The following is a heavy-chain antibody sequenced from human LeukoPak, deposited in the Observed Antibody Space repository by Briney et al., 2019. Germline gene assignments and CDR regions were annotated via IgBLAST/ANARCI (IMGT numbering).Heavy chain of an antibody. CDR3: ARDRRSSWYNPEWYFDL. Sequence: GGSLRLSCAASGFTFSSYDMHWVRQATGKGLEWVSAIGTAGDTYYPGSVKGRFTISRENAKNSLYLQMNSLRAGDTAVYYCARDRRSSWYNPEWYFDLWGRGTLVTVSS. V-gene: IGHV3-13*01. CDR1: GFTFSSYD. D-gene: IGHD6-13*01. J-gene: IGHJ2*01. CDR2: IGTAGDT.